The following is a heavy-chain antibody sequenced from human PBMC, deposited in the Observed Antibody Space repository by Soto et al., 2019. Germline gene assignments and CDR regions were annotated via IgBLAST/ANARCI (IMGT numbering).Heavy chain of an antibody. CDR3: AADPRALVATTTGGSTYYYYYMDV. Sequence: GASVKVSCKASGFTFTSSAMQWVRQARGQRLEWIGWIVVGSGNTNYAQKFQERVTITRDMSTSTAYMELSSLRSEDTAVYYCAADPRALVATTTGGSTYYYYYMDVWGKGTTVTVSS. D-gene: IGHD5-12*01. V-gene: IGHV1-58*02. CDR2: IVVGSGNT. CDR1: GFTFTSSA. J-gene: IGHJ6*03.